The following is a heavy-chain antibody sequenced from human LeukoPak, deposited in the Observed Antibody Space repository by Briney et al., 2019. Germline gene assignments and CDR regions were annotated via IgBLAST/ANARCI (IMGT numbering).Heavy chain of an antibody. Sequence: GGSLRLSCAASGFTFSNAWMSCVRHAPGKGLEWIGRIRSKAKGGTTDYAEPVKGRFTISRDDSKNTLYLQMNSLKTEDTAVYYCTTEGGVWGYHALEIWGQGTMVTVSS. D-gene: IGHD3-16*01. J-gene: IGHJ3*02. CDR1: GFTFSNAW. CDR2: IRSKAKGGTT. CDR3: TTEGGVWGYHALEI. V-gene: IGHV3-15*01.